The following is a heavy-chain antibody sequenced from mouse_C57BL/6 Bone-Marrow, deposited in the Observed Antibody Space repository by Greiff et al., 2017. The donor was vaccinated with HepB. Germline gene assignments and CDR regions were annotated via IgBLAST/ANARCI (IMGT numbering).Heavy chain of an antibody. D-gene: IGHD1-1*01. J-gene: IGHJ1*03. CDR1: GYTFTEYT. CDR2: FYPGSGSI. CDR3: ARHERYLLLRGWYFDV. V-gene: IGHV1-62-2*01. Sequence: VQLVESGAELVKPGASVKLSCKASGYTFTEYTIHWVKQRSGQGLEWIGWFYPGSGSIKYNEKFKDKATLTADKSSSTVYMELSRLTSEDSAVYFCARHERYLLLRGWYFDVWGTGTTVTVSS.